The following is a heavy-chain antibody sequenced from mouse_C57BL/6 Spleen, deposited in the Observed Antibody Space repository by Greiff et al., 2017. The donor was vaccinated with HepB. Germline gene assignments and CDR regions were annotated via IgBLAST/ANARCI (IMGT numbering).Heavy chain of an antibody. Sequence: VQLQQSGAEPMKPGASVKLSCKATGYTFTGYWIEWVKQRPGHGLEWIGEILPGSGSTNYNEKFKGKATFTADTSSNTAYMQISSLTTEDSAIYYRARRMYYGNAELAYWGQGTLVTVSA. D-gene: IGHD2-1*01. CDR2: ILPGSGST. CDR1: GYTFTGYW. V-gene: IGHV1-9*01. CDR3: ARRMYYGNAELAY. J-gene: IGHJ3*01.